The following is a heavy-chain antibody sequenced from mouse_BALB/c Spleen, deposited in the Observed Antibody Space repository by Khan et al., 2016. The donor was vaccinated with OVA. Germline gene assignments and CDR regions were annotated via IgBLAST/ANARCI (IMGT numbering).Heavy chain of an antibody. CDR2: ITYSGST. V-gene: IGHV3-2*02. D-gene: IGHD1-1*01. Sequence: EVKRRESGPGLVRPSQSLSLTCTVSGYSITSDYAWNWIRQFPGNKLEWMGYITYSGSTSYTPSLKSRISITRDTSKNQFFLQLNSVTTEDTATYFCARGRSYWGQGTLVTVSA. J-gene: IGHJ3*01. CDR1: GYSITSDYA. CDR3: ARGRSY.